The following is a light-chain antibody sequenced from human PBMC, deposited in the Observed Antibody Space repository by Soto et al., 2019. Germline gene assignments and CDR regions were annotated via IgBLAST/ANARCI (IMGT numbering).Light chain of an antibody. CDR1: QTVGRSY. V-gene: IGKV3D-20*02. CDR3: QQRSNSWT. Sequence: EIVLTQSPGIMYLSPGERATLSCRASQTVGRSYLAWYQQKPGQAPRLLIYDASNRATGIPARFSGSGSGTDFTLTISSLEPGDFAVYYCQQRSNSWTFGQGTKVDIK. J-gene: IGKJ1*01. CDR2: DAS.